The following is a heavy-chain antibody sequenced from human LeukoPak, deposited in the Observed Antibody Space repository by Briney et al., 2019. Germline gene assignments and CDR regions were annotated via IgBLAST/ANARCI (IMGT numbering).Heavy chain of an antibody. Sequence: SETLSLTCTVSGGSITNYYWSWIRQPPGKGLEWIGYLCYTGSTNYNPSLKSRVTISADMSKNQFSLKLRSMTAADTAVYYCARHGSGYSSVFDYWGQGTLVTVSS. J-gene: IGHJ4*02. CDR3: ARHGSGYSSVFDY. CDR1: GGSITNYY. V-gene: IGHV4-59*08. CDR2: LCYTGST. D-gene: IGHD6-19*01.